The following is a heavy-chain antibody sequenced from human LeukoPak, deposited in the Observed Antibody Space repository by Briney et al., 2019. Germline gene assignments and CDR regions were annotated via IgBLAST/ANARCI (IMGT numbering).Heavy chain of an antibody. V-gene: IGHV7-4-1*02. CDR2: INTNTGNP. CDR1: GYTFTSYA. Sequence: GASVKVSCKASGYTFTSYAMNWVRQAPGQGLEWMGWINTNTGNPTYAQGFTGRFVFSLDTSVSTAYLQISSLKAEDTAVYYCARDGYSYGHYYYYYMDVWGKGTTVTVSS. D-gene: IGHD5-18*01. J-gene: IGHJ6*03. CDR3: ARDGYSYGHYYYYYMDV.